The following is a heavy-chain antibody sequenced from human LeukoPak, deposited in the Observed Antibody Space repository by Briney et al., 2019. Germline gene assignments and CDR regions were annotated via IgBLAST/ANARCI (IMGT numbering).Heavy chain of an antibody. Sequence: GRSLRLSCAASGFTFSTYFMHWVRQAPGKGLEWVADIASDGSHTFYVESVKGRFTISRDNSKNTLYLQMNSLRAEDTAVYYCAREVTMVRGVILSIKYFDYWGQGTLVTVSS. V-gene: IGHV3-30-3*01. CDR1: GFTFSTYF. D-gene: IGHD3-10*01. CDR2: IASDGSHT. CDR3: AREVTMVRGVILSIKYFDY. J-gene: IGHJ4*02.